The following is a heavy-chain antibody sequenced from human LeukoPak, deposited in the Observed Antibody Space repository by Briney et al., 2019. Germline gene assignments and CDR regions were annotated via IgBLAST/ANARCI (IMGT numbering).Heavy chain of an antibody. Sequence: PGGSLRLSCAASGFTFSSYWMHWVRQAPGKGLVWVSRINSDGSSTSYADSVRGRFTISRDNAKNTLYLQMNSLRAEDTAVYYCAREIAVAGTFVNYWGQGTLVTVSS. CDR1: GFTFSSYW. J-gene: IGHJ4*02. D-gene: IGHD6-19*01. CDR2: INSDGSST. V-gene: IGHV3-74*01. CDR3: AREIAVAGTFVNY.